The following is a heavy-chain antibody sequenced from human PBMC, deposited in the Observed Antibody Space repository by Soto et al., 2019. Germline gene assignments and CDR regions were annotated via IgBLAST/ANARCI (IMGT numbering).Heavy chain of an antibody. Sequence: PGGSLRLSCAASGFTFSSYSMNWVRQAPGKGLEWVSSISSSSSYIYYADSVKGRFTISRDNAKNSLYLQMNSLRAEDTAVYYCARDPIVVVPAATQLDYWGQGTLVTVSS. D-gene: IGHD2-2*01. J-gene: IGHJ4*02. V-gene: IGHV3-21*01. CDR3: ARDPIVVVPAATQLDY. CDR1: GFTFSSYS. CDR2: ISSSSSYI.